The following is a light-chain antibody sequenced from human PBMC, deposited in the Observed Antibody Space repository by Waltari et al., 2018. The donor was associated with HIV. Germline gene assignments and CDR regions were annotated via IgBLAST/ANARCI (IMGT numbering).Light chain of an antibody. CDR2: GAS. CDR3: QQYDLWPRT. Sequence: EILMTQSPATLSVSPGDRATLSCRASQTITRSLVWYQQKPGQAPRLLIYGASTRATGVPARFSGTGSGTEFTLTISSLQSEDFAVYYCQQYDLWPRTFGQGTKVEIK. J-gene: IGKJ1*01. CDR1: QTITRS. V-gene: IGKV3-15*01.